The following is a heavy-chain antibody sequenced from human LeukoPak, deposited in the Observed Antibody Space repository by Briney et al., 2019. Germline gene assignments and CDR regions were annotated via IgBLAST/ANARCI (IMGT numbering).Heavy chain of an antibody. V-gene: IGHV3-30*02. CDR3: AKDQGPYDFWSGYSSMY. CDR1: GFTFSSYG. Sequence: PGGSLRLSCAASGFTFSSYGMHWVRKAPGKGLEWVEFIRYDGSNKYYADSVKGRFTISRDNSKNTLYLQMNSLRAEDTAVYYCAKDQGPYDFWSGYSSMYWGQGTLVTVSS. CDR2: IRYDGSNK. J-gene: IGHJ4*02. D-gene: IGHD3-3*01.